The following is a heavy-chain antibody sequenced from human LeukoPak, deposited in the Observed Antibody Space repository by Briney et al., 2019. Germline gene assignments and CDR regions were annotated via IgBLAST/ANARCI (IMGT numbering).Heavy chain of an antibody. Sequence: SETLSLTCTVSGGSISSYYWSWIRQPPGKGLEWIGYIYYSGSINYNPSLKSRVTISVDTSKNQFSLKLSSVTAADTAVYYCARGSRDLDYWGQGTLVTVSS. CDR1: GGSISSYY. V-gene: IGHV4-59*01. CDR2: IYYSGSI. J-gene: IGHJ4*02. D-gene: IGHD5-24*01. CDR3: ARGSRDLDY.